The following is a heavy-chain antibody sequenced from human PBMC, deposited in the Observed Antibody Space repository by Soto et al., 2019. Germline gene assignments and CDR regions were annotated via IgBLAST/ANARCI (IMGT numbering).Heavy chain of an antibody. CDR1: GYTFTSYG. J-gene: IGHJ4*02. CDR2: ISAYNGNT. Sequence: QVQLVQSGAEVKKPGASVKVSCKASGYTFTSYGISWVRQAPGQGLEWMGWISAYNGNTNYAQKLQGRVTIATDTSTSTSCMELRSLRSDDTAMYYCAKDILLYSSSWSWAYVDYSGQGTLVTVAS. D-gene: IGHD6-13*01. CDR3: AKDILLYSSSWSWAYVDY. V-gene: IGHV1-18*01.